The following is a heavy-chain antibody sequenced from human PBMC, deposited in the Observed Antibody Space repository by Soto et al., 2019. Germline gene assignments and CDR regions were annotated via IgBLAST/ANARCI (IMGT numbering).Heavy chain of an antibody. D-gene: IGHD3-16*01. J-gene: IGHJ4*02. Sequence: QVQLQESGPGLVKPSQTLSLTCTVSGGSISSGGYYWIWIRQHPGKGLEWNGYIHYSGNTYYNLSLQSRVTISVDTSKNQFSLKLSSVTAADTAVYYCATAARDYVWGTPHFDYWGQGTLVTVSS. V-gene: IGHV4-31*03. CDR1: GGSISSGGYY. CDR3: ATAARDYVWGTPHFDY. CDR2: IHYSGNT.